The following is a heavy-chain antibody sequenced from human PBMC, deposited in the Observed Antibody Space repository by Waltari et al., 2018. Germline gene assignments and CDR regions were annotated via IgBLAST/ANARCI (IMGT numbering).Heavy chain of an antibody. CDR1: GYTFTSYY. D-gene: IGHD2-2*01. J-gene: IGHJ4*02. CDR2: INPSEGWT. CDR3: ARFPAATAYDY. Sequence: QVQLVQSGAEVKKPGGAVKVSCKASGYTFTSYYLHWVRQAPGQGLEWMGVINPSEGWTSVPKKFRGRVTMTRDTSTSTVYLEMSSLTSGDTAVYYCARFPAATAYDYWGQGTLVIVSS. V-gene: IGHV1-46*01.